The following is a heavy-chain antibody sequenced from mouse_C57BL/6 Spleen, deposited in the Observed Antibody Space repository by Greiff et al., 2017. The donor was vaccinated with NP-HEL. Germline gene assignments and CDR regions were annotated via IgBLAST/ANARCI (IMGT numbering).Heavy chain of an antibody. CDR1: GYSFTSCYY. V-gene: IGHV3-6*01. CDR3: AREDDGYPCAY. D-gene: IGHD2-3*01. J-gene: IGHJ3*01. CDR2: ISYDGCN. Sequence: EVQLQQPGPGLVKPSQSLSLSCSVTGYSFTSCYYRNWIRQLPGSILEWMGFISYDGCNNYNPSLKNRISFTRDTSKNQIFLKFKSVATEDTATYDCAREDDGYPCAYWGQGTLVTVSA.